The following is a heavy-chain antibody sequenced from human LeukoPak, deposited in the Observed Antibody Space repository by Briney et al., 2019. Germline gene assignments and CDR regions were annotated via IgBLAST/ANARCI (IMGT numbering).Heavy chain of an antibody. CDR2: ITGGGEST. CDR1: GFTFETSA. J-gene: IGHJ4*02. CDR3: GKNIRGRYLCGFNY. V-gene: IGHV3-23*01. D-gene: IGHD6-19*01. Sequence: GGSLRLSCAASGFTFETSAMSWVRQAPGKGLEWVAVITGGGESTYYADSVKGRFTISRDNSKNTLFLQMNSLRAEDTAVFFCGKNIRGRYLCGFNYWGQGTVVTVSS.